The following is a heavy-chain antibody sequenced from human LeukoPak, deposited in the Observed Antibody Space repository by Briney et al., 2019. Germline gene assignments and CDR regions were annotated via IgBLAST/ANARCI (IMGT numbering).Heavy chain of an antibody. CDR2: INHDGSGK. D-gene: IGHD2-21*01. CDR3: ANEPFNIAAHDAFYF. J-gene: IGHJ3*01. Sequence: GGSLRLSSVASGFTFNTYWMSWVRQAPGKGLEWVANINHDGSGKYYVDSVKGRLTISRDNAKNSLYLQMNSLRVEDTAVYYCANEPFNIAAHDAFYFWDQETAVTVSS. V-gene: IGHV3-7*01. CDR1: GFTFNTYW.